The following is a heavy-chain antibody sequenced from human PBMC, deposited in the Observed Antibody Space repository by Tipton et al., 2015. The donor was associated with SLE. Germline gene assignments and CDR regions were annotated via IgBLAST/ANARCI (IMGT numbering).Heavy chain of an antibody. CDR3: ARGLVY. D-gene: IGHD3-9*01. Sequence: SLRLSCTASGFTFSSYAMSWVRQAPGKGLEWVSVIYSGGSTYYADSVKGRFTISGDNSKSTLYLQMNSLRAEDTAVYYCARGLVYWGQGTLVTVSS. CDR2: IYSGGST. V-gene: IGHV3-23*03. CDR1: GFTFSSYA. J-gene: IGHJ4*02.